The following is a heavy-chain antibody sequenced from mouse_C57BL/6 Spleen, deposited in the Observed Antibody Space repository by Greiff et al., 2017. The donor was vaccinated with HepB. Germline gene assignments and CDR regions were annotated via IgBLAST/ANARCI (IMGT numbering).Heavy chain of an antibody. CDR2: IYPGDGDT. CDR1: GYAFSSYW. Sequence: VKLMESGAVLVKPGASVKISCKASGYAFSSYWMNWVKQRPGKGLEWIGAIYPGDGDTSYNGKFKGKATLTAVKSSSTAYMQLLSLTTEDSAVYFCARRVPYFYAMDYWGQGTSLTVSS. CDR3: ARRVPYFYAMDY. D-gene: IGHD5-1*01. J-gene: IGHJ4*01. V-gene: IGHV1-80*01.